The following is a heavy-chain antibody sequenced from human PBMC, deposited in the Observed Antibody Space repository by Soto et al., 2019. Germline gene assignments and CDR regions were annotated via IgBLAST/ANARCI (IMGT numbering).Heavy chain of an antibody. CDR3: ARVGPYSSSSVWFGP. CDR2: IYYSGST. Sequence: TLSLTCTVSGGSISSGDYYWSWIRQPPGKGLEWIGYIYYSGSTYYNPSLKSRVTISVDTSKNQFSLKLSSVTAADTAVYYCARVGPYSSSSVWFGPWGQGTLVTVSS. CDR1: GGSISSGDYY. J-gene: IGHJ5*02. D-gene: IGHD6-6*01. V-gene: IGHV4-30-4*01.